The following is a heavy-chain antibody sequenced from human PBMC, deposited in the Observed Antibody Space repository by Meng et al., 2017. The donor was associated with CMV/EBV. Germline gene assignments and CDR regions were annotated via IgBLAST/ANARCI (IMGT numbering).Heavy chain of an antibody. V-gene: IGHV1-69*05. CDR1: GGTFSSYA. D-gene: IGHD3-22*01. CDR2: IIPIFGTA. J-gene: IGHJ4*02. Sequence: SVKVSCKASGGTFSSYAISWVRQAPGQGLEWMGGIIPIFGTANYAQKFQGRVTITTDESTSTAYMELSSLRSEDTAVYYCASLGYGSSGYYYLHYFDYWGQGTLVTVSS. CDR3: ASLGYGSSGYYYLHYFDY.